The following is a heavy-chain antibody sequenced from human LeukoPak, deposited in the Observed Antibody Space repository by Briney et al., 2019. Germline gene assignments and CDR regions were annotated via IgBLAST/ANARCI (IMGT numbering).Heavy chain of an antibody. V-gene: IGHV3-23*01. CDR2: TSGGGGST. CDR1: GFIFSNYA. Sequence: GGSLSLSCGASGFIFSNYAMSWVRQAPGKGLEWVSATSGGGGSTYYADSVKGRFTISRDNSKSTLYLQVNSLRAEDTAVYYCAKGMDYYYGSGRYGPYYLDYWGQGTLVTVSS. CDR3: AKGMDYYYGSGRYGPYYLDY. D-gene: IGHD3-10*01. J-gene: IGHJ4*02.